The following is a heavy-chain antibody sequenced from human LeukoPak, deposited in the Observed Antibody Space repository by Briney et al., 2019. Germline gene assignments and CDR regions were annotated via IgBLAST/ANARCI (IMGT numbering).Heavy chain of an antibody. CDR1: GGSISNYY. V-gene: IGHV4-59*08. Sequence: PSETLSLTCTVSGGSISNYYWSWIRQPPGKGLEWIGYIYYSGSTTYNPSLKSRVTISLDTSKNQFSLRLSSVTAADPAVYYCARQHGDYRPPYYYYMDVWGKGTTVTVSS. D-gene: IGHD4-17*01. J-gene: IGHJ6*03. CDR3: ARQHGDYRPPYYYYMDV. CDR2: IYYSGST.